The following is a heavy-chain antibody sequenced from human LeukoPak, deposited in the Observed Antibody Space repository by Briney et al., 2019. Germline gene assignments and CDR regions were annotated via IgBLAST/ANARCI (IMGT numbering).Heavy chain of an antibody. V-gene: IGHV4-31*03. CDR1: GASISSSGSY. Sequence: SETLSLTCTVSGASISSSGSYWTWIRQHPGKGLEWIAYFYYTGSIYYNPSLQSRVTMSVDTSKNQFSLKLNSVTAADTAVYYCARERSVGLGTSYYHYGVDVWGQGTSVTVSS. D-gene: IGHD1-7*01. CDR2: FYYTGSI. J-gene: IGHJ6*02. CDR3: ARERSVGLGTSYYHYGVDV.